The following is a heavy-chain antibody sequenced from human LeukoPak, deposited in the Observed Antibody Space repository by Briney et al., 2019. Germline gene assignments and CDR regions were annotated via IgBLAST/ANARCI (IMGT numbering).Heavy chain of an antibody. J-gene: IGHJ4*02. Sequence: SETLSLTCAVSGGSISSGGYSWSWIRQPPGKGLEWIGYIYYSGSTYYNPSLKSRVTISVDTSKNQFSLKLSSVTAADTAVYYCARVYYGSGSYIPDWGQGTLVTVSS. D-gene: IGHD3-10*01. V-gene: IGHV4-30-4*07. CDR3: ARVYYGSGSYIPD. CDR1: GGSISSGGYS. CDR2: IYYSGST.